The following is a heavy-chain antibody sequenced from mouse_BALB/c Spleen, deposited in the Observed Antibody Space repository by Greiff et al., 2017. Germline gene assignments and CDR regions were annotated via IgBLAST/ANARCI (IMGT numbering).Heavy chain of an antibody. V-gene: IGHV5-6*02. Sequence: DVKLQESGGDLVKPGGSLKLSCAASGFTFSSYGMSWVRQTPDKRLEWVATISSGGSYTYYPDSVKGRFTISRDNAKNTLYLQMSSLKSEDTAMYYCARHGNYFYAMDYWGQGTSVTVSS. CDR1: GFTFSSYG. J-gene: IGHJ4*01. CDR2: ISSGGSYT. CDR3: ARHGNYFYAMDY. D-gene: IGHD2-1*01.